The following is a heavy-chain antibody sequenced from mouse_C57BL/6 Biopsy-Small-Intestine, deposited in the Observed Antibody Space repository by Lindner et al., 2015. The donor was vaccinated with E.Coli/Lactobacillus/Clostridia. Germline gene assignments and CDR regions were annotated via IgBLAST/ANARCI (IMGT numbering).Heavy chain of an antibody. D-gene: IGHD3-2*01. CDR3: ARWVDRGNPDSFLDY. V-gene: IGHV1-84*02. CDR2: MNPDSANT. CDR1: GYTFINYD. J-gene: IGHJ4*01. Sequence: SVKVSCKASGYTFINYDINWVRQAPGQGLEWMGWMNPDSANTGYAQIFQGRVAMTRDTSTNTAYMELSSLRSEDTAMYYCARWVDRGNPDSFLDYWGQGTLVTVSS.